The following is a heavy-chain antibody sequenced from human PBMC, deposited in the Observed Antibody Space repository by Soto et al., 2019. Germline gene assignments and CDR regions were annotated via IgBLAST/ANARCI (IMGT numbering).Heavy chain of an antibody. V-gene: IGHV3-23*01. Sequence: PGGSLRLSCAASGFTFSSYAMSWVRRAPGKGLEWVSAISGSGGSTYYADSVKGRFTISRDNSKNTLYLQMNSLRAEDTAVYYCAKPDIVVVPAAIGYWGQGTLVTVS. CDR1: GFTFSSYA. CDR3: AKPDIVVVPAAIGY. D-gene: IGHD2-2*01. J-gene: IGHJ4*02. CDR2: ISGSGGST.